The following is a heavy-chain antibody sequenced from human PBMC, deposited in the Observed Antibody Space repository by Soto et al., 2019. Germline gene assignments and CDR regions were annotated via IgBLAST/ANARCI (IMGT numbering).Heavy chain of an antibody. CDR1: GFTFSNAW. CDR3: TTDPPSASLCFGESSPYYGMDV. J-gene: IGHJ6*02. D-gene: IGHD3-10*01. V-gene: IGHV3-15*01. Sequence: EVQLVESGGGLVKPGGSLRLSCAASGFTFSNAWMSWVRQAPGKGLEWVGRIKSKTDGGTTDYAAPVKGRFTISRDYSNTTQYLQMNSRNTSDKAVYYCTTDPPSASLCFGESSPYYGMDVWGQGTPVTVSS. CDR2: IKSKTDGGTT.